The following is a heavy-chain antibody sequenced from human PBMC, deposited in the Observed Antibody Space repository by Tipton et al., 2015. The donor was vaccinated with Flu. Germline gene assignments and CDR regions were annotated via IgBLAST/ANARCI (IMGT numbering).Heavy chain of an antibody. CDR3: ARGRLPDSNWHNGMDV. V-gene: IGHV3-13*01. CDR1: GFTFSTYG. J-gene: IGHJ6*02. Sequence: SLRLSCQASGFTFSTYGMHWVRQVTGKGLEWVSGIGPAGNTYYADSVEGRFTISRESAKKLLYLQMKSLRAGDTAVYYCARGRLPDSNWHNGMDVWGQGTSVTVFS. CDR2: IGPAGNT. D-gene: IGHD5-18*01.